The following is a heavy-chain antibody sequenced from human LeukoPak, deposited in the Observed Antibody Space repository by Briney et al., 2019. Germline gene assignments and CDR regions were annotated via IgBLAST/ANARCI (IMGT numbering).Heavy chain of an antibody. CDR1: GYTFTGYY. CDR2: INPNSGAT. CDR3: AREVFDLWLDTNWFDP. Sequence: GASVKVSCKASGYTFTGYYMHWVRQAPGQGLEWMGWINPNSGATNYAQKFQGRVSMTGDTSISTAYMELSRLRPDDTAVYYCAREVFDLWLDTNWFDPWGQGTLVTVSS. V-gene: IGHV1-2*02. J-gene: IGHJ5*02. D-gene: IGHD6-19*01.